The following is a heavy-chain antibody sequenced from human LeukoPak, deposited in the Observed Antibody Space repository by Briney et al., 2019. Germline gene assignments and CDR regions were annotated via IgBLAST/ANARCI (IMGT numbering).Heavy chain of an antibody. CDR1: GSTFSSYG. Sequence: GGSLRLSCAASGSTFSSYGMHWVRQAPGKGLEWVAVIWYDGSNKYYADPVKGRFTISRDNSKNTLYLQMNSLRAEDTAVYYCARDRYCSSTSCYGPDFDYWGQGTLVTVSS. CDR2: IWYDGSNK. J-gene: IGHJ4*02. CDR3: ARDRYCSSTSCYGPDFDY. D-gene: IGHD2-2*01. V-gene: IGHV3-33*01.